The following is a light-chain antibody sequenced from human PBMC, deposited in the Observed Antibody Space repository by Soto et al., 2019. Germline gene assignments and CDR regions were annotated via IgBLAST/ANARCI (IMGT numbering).Light chain of an antibody. J-gene: IGKJ5*01. CDR2: KAS. V-gene: IGKV1-5*03. Sequence: DIQMTQSPSTLSAYVGDRVTITCRASQNINRYLAWYQQKPGKAPKLLIYKASSLESGVPSRFSGSGSGTEFTLTISSLQPEDFATYYCQHYDSYLLTFGQGTRLEIE. CDR1: QNINRY. CDR3: QHYDSYLLT.